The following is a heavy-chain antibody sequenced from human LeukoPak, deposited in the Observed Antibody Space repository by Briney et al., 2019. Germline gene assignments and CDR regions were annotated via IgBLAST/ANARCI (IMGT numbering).Heavy chain of an antibody. CDR3: AADLWEQWLVYL. Sequence: ASVKVSCKASGYTFTSYGISWVRQAPGQGLEWMGWISAYNGNTNYAQKLQGRVTMTTDTSTSTAYMELSSLRSEDTAVYYCAADLWEQWLVYLWGQGTLVTVSS. CDR1: GYTFTSYG. V-gene: IGHV1-18*01. D-gene: IGHD6-19*01. CDR2: ISAYNGNT. J-gene: IGHJ4*02.